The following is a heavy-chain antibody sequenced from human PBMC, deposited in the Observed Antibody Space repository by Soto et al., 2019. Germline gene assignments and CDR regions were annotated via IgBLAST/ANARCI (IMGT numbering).Heavy chain of an antibody. CDR1: GFTFSSYA. V-gene: IGHV3-30-3*01. CDR2: ISNDGSNK. D-gene: IGHD2-2*01. Sequence: QVQLVESGGGVVQPGRSLRLSCAASGFTFSSYAMHWVRQAPGKGLEWVAVISNDGSNKYYADSVKGRFTISRDNSNSTLYLQMNSLRAEDTAGYYCARDLRLRVPAAMRIGAFDIWGQGTMVTVSS. J-gene: IGHJ3*02. CDR3: ARDLRLRVPAAMRIGAFDI.